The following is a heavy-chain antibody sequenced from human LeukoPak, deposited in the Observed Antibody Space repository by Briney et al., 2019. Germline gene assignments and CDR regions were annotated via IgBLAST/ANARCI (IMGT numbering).Heavy chain of an antibody. Sequence: PGGSLRLSCAASGFTFSSYAMHWVRQAPGKGLEWVAVISYDGSNKYYADSVKGRFTISRDNSKNTLYLQMNSLRAEDTAVYYCARGPSGAVGGYSEIDYWGQGTLVTVSS. J-gene: IGHJ4*02. D-gene: IGHD2-15*01. CDR2: ISYDGSNK. CDR3: ARGPSGAVGGYSEIDY. V-gene: IGHV3-30-3*01. CDR1: GFTFSSYA.